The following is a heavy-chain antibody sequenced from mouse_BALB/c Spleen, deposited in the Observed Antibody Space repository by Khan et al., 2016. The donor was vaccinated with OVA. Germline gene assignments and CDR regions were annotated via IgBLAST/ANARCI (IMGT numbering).Heavy chain of an antibody. V-gene: IGHV1-5*01. CDR3: TRSSYYGSSWYFDV. Sequence: VQLQQSGTVLARPGASVKMSCKASGYSFTSYWMHWVKQRPGQGLEWIGGIYPGNIDTTYNQKFKDKAKLTAVTSASTAFMELSSLTNEDSAVYYCTRSSYYGSSWYFDVWGAGTTVTVSS. CDR2: IYPGNIDT. CDR1: GYSFTSYW. D-gene: IGHD1-1*01. J-gene: IGHJ1*01.